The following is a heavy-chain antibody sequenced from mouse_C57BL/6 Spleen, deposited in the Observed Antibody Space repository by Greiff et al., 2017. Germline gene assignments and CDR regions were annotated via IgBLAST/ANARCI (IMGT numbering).Heavy chain of an antibody. CDR1: GYTFTSYW. CDR3: ARGDYYYGSSLDYYAMDY. J-gene: IGHJ4*01. Sequence: QVQLQQPGAELVMPGASVKLSCKASGYTFTSYWMHWVKQRPGQGLEWIGEIDPSDSYTNYNQKFKGKSTLTVDKSSSTAYMQLSSLTSEDSAVYYCARGDYYYGSSLDYYAMDYWGQGTSVTVSS. V-gene: IGHV1-69*01. D-gene: IGHD1-1*01. CDR2: IDPSDSYT.